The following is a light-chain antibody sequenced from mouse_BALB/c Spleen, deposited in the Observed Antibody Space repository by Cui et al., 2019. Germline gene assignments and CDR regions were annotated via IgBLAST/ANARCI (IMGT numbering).Light chain of an antibody. Sequence: DIVMTQSQKFMSTSVGDRVSVTCKASQNVGTNVAWYQQKPGQSPKALIYSASYRYSGVPDRFTGSGSGTDFTLTISNVQSEDLAEYFCQQYNSYPYMFGGGTKLEIK. CDR1: QNVGTN. CDR2: SAS. J-gene: IGKJ2*01. V-gene: IGKV6-15*01. CDR3: QQYNSYPYM.